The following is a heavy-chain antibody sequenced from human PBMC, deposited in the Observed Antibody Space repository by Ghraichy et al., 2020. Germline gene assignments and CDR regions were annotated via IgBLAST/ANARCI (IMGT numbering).Heavy chain of an antibody. CDR1: GGSISSYY. CDR3: ARGGQWLAKKNWFDP. J-gene: IGHJ5*02. CDR2: IYTSGST. Sequence: SETLSLTCTVSGGSISSYYWSWIRQPAGKGLEWIGRIYTSGSTNYNPSLKSRVTMSVDTSKNQFSLKLSSVTAADTAVYYCARGGQWLAKKNWFDPWGQGTLVTVSS. D-gene: IGHD6-19*01. V-gene: IGHV4-4*07.